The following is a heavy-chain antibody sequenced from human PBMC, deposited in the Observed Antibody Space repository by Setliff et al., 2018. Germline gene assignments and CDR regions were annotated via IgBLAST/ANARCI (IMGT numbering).Heavy chain of an antibody. D-gene: IGHD3-3*01. J-gene: IGHJ4*02. Sequence: SETLSLTCTVSGGSISSGGYYWSWIRQHPGKGLEWIGYIYYSGNTYYTPSLKSRDTISVDSSKSQFSLKMTSVTAADTAVYYCAARSTPYYDLWSGPLDYWGLGTLVTVSS. CDR2: IYYSGNT. CDR3: AARSTPYYDLWSGPLDY. V-gene: IGHV4-31*03. CDR1: GGSISSGGYY.